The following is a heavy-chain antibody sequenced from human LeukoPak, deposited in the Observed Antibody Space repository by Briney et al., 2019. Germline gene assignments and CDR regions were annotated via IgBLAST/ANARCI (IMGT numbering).Heavy chain of an antibody. V-gene: IGHV3-9*01. J-gene: IGHJ6*02. CDR2: VFWNGVDK. CDR1: GFIVNDHA. D-gene: IGHD2-21*01. Sequence: GGSLRLSCVASGFIVNDHAMHWVRQTPGKGLEWVAGVFWNGVDKGYADSVKGRFTISRDNAKNSVYLQMDSLKDEDTAVYYCATIPTGGLVRAGVIDVWGQGTTVTVSS. CDR3: ATIPTGGLVRAGVIDV.